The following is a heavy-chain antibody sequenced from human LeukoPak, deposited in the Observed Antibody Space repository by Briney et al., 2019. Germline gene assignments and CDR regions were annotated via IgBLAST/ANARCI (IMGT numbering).Heavy chain of an antibody. D-gene: IGHD5-18*01. Sequence: ASVKVSCKASGCTFTSYDINWVRQATGQGLEWMGWMNPNSGNTGYAQKFQGRVTMTRNTSISTAYMELSSLRSEDTAVYYCARGFPYSYGYSPVDVWGQGTTVTVSS. CDR3: ARGFPYSYGYSPVDV. CDR2: MNPNSGNT. CDR1: GCTFTSYD. V-gene: IGHV1-8*01. J-gene: IGHJ6*02.